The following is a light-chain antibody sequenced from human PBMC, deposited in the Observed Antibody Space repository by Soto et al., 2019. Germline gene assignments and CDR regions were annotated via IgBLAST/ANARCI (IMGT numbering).Light chain of an antibody. J-gene: IGKJ4*01. CDR1: QSVSSSY. Sequence: EIVLTQSPGTLSLSPGERATLSCRASQSVSSSYLAWYQHKPGQAPRHLIYGASRRTTGIPDRFSGSGSGTEFTLTISRLEPEDFAVYYCQQYGTSPPLAFGGGTKVEMK. CDR3: QQYGTSPPLA. CDR2: GAS. V-gene: IGKV3-20*01.